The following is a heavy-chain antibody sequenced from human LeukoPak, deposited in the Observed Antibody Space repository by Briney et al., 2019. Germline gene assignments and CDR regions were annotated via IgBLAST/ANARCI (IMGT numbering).Heavy chain of an antibody. J-gene: IGHJ6*02. CDR2: ISSSSSYI. CDR1: GFTFSSYS. CDR3: ARGRHGFGELGYGMDV. V-gene: IGHV3-21*01. Sequence: GGSLRLSCAASGFTFSSYSMNWVRRAPGKGLEWVSSISSSSSYIYYADSVKGRFTISRDNAKNSLYLQMNSLRAEDTAVFYCARGRHGFGELGYGMDVWGQGTTVSVSS. D-gene: IGHD3-10*01.